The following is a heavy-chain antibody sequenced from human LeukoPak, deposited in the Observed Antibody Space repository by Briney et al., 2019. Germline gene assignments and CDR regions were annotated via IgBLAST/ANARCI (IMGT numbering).Heavy chain of an antibody. Sequence: GGSLRLSCAASGFTFSSYAMHWVRQAPGKGPEYVSAISSNGGSTYYANSVKGRFTISRDNSKNTLYLQMGSLRAEDMAVYYCARASYSGSYYVYWGQGTLVTVSS. CDR1: GFTFSSYA. V-gene: IGHV3-64*01. CDR2: ISSNGGST. CDR3: ARASYSGSYYVY. D-gene: IGHD1-26*01. J-gene: IGHJ4*02.